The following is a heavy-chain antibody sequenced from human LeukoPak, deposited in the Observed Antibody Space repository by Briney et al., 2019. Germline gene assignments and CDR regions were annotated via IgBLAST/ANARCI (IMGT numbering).Heavy chain of an antibody. V-gene: IGHV4-39*01. CDR1: GASVSSGSFY. CDR3: ARHSGSGSLSRPFDP. CDR2: IYYTGST. Sequence: KPSETLSLTCSVSGASVSSGSFYWGWLRQSPGKGLEWIATIYYTGSTYYDPSLKSRVPISIDTSNNQFSLNVKSVSAADTAVYYCARHSGSGSLSRPFDPWGQGTLVTVTS. D-gene: IGHD3-10*01. J-gene: IGHJ5*02.